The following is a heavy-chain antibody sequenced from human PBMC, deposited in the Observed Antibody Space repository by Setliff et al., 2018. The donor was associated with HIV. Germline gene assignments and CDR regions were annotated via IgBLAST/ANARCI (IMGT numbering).Heavy chain of an antibody. CDR2: IRSKANSYAT. J-gene: IGHJ6*03. V-gene: IGHV3-73*01. D-gene: IGHD6-19*01. Sequence: GGSLRLSCAASGFPFSGSAIHWVRRASGKGLEWVGRIRSKANSYATEYAASVKGRFTVSRDDSKNTAHLQMDSLKSEDTAVYYCTREAVAGDYYYYMDVWGKGTTVTVSS. CDR3: TREAVAGDYYYYMDV. CDR1: GFPFSGSA.